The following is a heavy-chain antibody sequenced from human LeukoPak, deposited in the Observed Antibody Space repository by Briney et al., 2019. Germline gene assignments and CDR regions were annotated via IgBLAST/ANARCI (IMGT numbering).Heavy chain of an antibody. CDR2: ISTSGGST. V-gene: IGHV3-23*01. CDR3: AKGPGYDFWSVYHFDY. J-gene: IGHJ4*02. D-gene: IGHD3-3*01. Sequence: GGSLRLSCAASGFTFSSYAMSWVRQAPGKGLEWVSTISTSGGSTDYADSVKGRFTISRDNSKNTLNLQMNSLRAEGTAVYYCAKGPGYDFWSVYHFDYWGQGTLVTVSS. CDR1: GFTFSSYA.